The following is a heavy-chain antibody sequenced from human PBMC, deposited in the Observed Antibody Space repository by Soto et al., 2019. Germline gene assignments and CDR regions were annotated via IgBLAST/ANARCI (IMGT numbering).Heavy chain of an antibody. Sequence: EVQLVESGGGLVQPGGSLRLSCAASGFTFSNYWMHWVRQAPGKGLVWVSRINGDGTGTNYADSVKGQFTISRDNAKNTLYLEMNSLGGGDTAVYYCGRGASGSYRLDYWGQGTLVTVSS. CDR1: GFTFSNYW. D-gene: IGHD3-10*01. CDR2: INGDGTGT. J-gene: IGHJ4*02. V-gene: IGHV3-74*01. CDR3: GRGASGSYRLDY.